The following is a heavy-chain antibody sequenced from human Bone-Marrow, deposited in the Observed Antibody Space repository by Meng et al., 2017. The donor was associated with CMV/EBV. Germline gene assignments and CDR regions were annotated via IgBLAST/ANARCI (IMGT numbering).Heavy chain of an antibody. Sequence: SETLSLTCTVSGGSISSYYWSWIRQPPGKGLEWIGYIYYSGSTNYNPSLKSRVTISVDTSKNQFSLKLSSVTAADTAVYYCARDVHYYDSSDYLSWFDPWGQGTLVTVSS. J-gene: IGHJ5*02. CDR3: ARDVHYYDSSDYLSWFDP. D-gene: IGHD3-22*01. CDR1: GGSISSYY. V-gene: IGHV4-59*01. CDR2: IYYSGST.